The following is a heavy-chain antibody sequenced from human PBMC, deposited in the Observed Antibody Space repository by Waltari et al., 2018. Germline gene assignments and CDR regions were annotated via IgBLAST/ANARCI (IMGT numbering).Heavy chain of an antibody. V-gene: IGHV3-33*01. CDR3: ARDSNYYDGLDY. J-gene: IGHJ4*02. D-gene: IGHD3-22*01. CDR2: IWYDGSNK. CDR1: GGTFSSYA. Sequence: QVQLVQSGAEVKKPGSSVKVSCKASGGTFSSYAISWVRQAPGQGLEWVAVIWYDGSNKYYADSVKGRFTISRDNSKNTLYLQMNSLRAEDTAVYYCARDSNYYDGLDYWGQGTLVTVSS.